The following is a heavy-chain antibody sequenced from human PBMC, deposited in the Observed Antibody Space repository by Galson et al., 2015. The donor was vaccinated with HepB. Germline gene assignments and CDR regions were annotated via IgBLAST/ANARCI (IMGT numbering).Heavy chain of an antibody. V-gene: IGHV3-66*04. CDR1: GFTVSSNY. Sequence: SLRLSCAVSGFTVSSNYMSWVRQAPGKGLEWVSVIYSGGSTYYADSVKGRFTISRDNSKNTLYLQMNSLRAEDTAVYYCASQGANYYYGMDVWGQGTTVTVSS. J-gene: IGHJ6*02. CDR2: IYSGGST. CDR3: ASQGANYYYGMDV.